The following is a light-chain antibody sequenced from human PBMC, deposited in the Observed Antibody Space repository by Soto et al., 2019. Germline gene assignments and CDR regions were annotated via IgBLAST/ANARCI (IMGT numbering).Light chain of an antibody. J-gene: IGLJ1*01. CDR1: SSDVGGYNY. CDR2: DVS. V-gene: IGLV2-14*01. Sequence: QSVLTQPASVSGSPGQSITISCTGTSSDVGGYNYVSWYQQHPGKAPKLMIYDVSNRPSGVSNRFSGSKSGNTASLTISGLQAEDEADYYCSSYTGSSTLNYVFGTGTKVTVL. CDR3: SSYTGSSTLNYV.